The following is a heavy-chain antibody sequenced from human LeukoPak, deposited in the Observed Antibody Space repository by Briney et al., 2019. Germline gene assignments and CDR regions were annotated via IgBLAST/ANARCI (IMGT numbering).Heavy chain of an antibody. Sequence: PSETLSLTCTVSGYSISSGYYWGWIRQPPGKGLEWIGSIYHSGSTYYNPSLKSRVTISVDTSKNQFSLKLSSVTAADTAVYYCARVFGGNDFNYYYYYMDVWGKGTTVTISS. CDR2: IYHSGST. CDR3: ARVFGGNDFNYYYYYMDV. D-gene: IGHD5-12*01. CDR1: GYSISSGYY. J-gene: IGHJ6*03. V-gene: IGHV4-38-2*02.